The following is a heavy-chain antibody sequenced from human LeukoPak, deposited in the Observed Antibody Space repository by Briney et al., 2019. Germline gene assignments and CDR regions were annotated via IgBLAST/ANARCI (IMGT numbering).Heavy chain of an antibody. Sequence: GGSLRLSCAASGFTFSSYAMSWVRQAPGKGLEWVSVISGSGDTTYYADSVKGRFTISRDKSKNTLYLQMNSLRAEDTAVYYCAKDLEMTFWSNSASGAFDIWGQGTMVTVSS. D-gene: IGHD3-3*01. CDR3: AKDLEMTFWSNSASGAFDI. CDR1: GFTFSSYA. J-gene: IGHJ3*02. V-gene: IGHV3-23*01. CDR2: ISGSGDTT.